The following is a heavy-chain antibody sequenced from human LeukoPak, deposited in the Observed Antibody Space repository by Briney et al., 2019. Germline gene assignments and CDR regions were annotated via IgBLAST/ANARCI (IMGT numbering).Heavy chain of an antibody. J-gene: IGHJ4*02. CDR1: GFAFSYFW. V-gene: IGHV3-33*08. CDR3: ARDPETYYFDY. CDR2: IWFDGSNK. Sequence: GGSLRLSCAGSGFAFSYFWMSWVRQAPGKGLEWVAVIWFDGSNKYYADSVKGRFTISRDNSKNTLYLQMNSLRAEDTAVYYCARDPETYYFDYWGQGTLVTVSS.